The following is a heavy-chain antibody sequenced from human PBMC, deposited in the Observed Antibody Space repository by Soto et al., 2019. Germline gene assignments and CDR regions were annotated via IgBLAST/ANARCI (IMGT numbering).Heavy chain of an antibody. CDR2: IRSKANSYAT. V-gene: IGHV3-73*02. J-gene: IGHJ4*02. CDR3: NSLIIAVAGLRDY. D-gene: IGHD6-19*01. CDR1: GFTFSGSA. Sequence: EVQLVESGGGLVQPGGSLKLSCAASGFTFSGSAMHWVRQASGKGLEWVGRIRSKANSYATAYAASVKGRFTISRDDSKNTAYLQMYSLKTVDTAVYYCNSLIIAVAGLRDYWGQGTLVTLSS.